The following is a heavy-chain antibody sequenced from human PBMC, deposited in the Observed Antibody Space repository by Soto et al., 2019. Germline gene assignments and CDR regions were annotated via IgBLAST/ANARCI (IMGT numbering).Heavy chain of an antibody. CDR1: GSTFSSYG. Sequence: QVPLVESGGGVVQPGRSLRLSCAASGSTFSSYGMHWVRQAPGKGLEWVAVISYDGNNKYYADSVKGRFTISRDNSXXXLXXQMNSLRAEDTAVYYCAKDEVLVVAVARDYYGMDVWGQGTTVTVSS. CDR3: AKDEVLVVAVARDYYGMDV. D-gene: IGHD2-15*01. V-gene: IGHV3-30*18. J-gene: IGHJ6*02. CDR2: ISYDGNNK.